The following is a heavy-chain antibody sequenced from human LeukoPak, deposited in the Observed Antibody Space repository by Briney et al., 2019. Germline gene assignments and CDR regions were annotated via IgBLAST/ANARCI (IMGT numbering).Heavy chain of an antibody. V-gene: IGHV3-11*01. J-gene: IGHJ4*01. CDR3: ARDSPGVYSSGDY. CDR2: ISSGGSDK. CDR1: GFTLSDYY. Sequence: PGGSLRLSCAASGFTLSDYYVHWIRQTPGKGLEWISYISSGGSDKYYADSVKGRFTTSRDNTKKAVYLQMNSLRVDDTATYYCARDSPGVYSSGDYWGQGTLVIVSS. D-gene: IGHD3-22*01.